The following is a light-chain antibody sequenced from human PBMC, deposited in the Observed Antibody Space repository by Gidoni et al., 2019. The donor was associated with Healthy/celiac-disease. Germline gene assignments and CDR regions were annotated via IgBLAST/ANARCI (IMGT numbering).Light chain of an antibody. CDR1: QSVSSN. V-gene: IGKV3-15*01. J-gene: IGKJ1*01. Sequence: EIVMTQSPATLSGSPGERATLSCRASQSVSSNLAWYQQKPGQAPRLLIYGASTRATGIPARFSGSGSGKEFPLTISSLQSEDFAVYYCQQYNNWPGTFGQGTKVEIK. CDR2: GAS. CDR3: QQYNNWPGT.